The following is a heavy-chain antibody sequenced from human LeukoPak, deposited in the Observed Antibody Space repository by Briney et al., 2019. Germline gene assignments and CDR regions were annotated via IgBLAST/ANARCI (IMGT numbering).Heavy chain of an antibody. CDR1: GGTFSSYA. CDR3: ASKGRAAAFDY. CDR2: IIPIFGTA. J-gene: IGHJ4*02. V-gene: IGHV1-69*05. Sequence: GPSVKVSCKASGGTFSSYAISRVRQAPGQGLEWMGGIIPIFGTANYAQKFQGRVTITTDESTSTAYMELSSLRSEDTAVYYCASKGRAAAFDYWGQGTLVTVSS. D-gene: IGHD6-13*01.